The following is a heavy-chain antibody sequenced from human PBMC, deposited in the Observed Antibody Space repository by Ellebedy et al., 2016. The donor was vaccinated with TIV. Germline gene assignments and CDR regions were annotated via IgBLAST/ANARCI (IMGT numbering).Heavy chain of an antibody. J-gene: IGHJ5*02. Sequence: GGSLRLXXAASGFTFRSYAMSWVRQAPGKGLEWVSAISGSGGSTYYADSVKGRFTISRDNSKNTLYLQMNSLRAEDTAVYYCAKDADSSSWPSGDWFDPWGQGTLVTVSS. CDR3: AKDADSSSWPSGDWFDP. CDR1: GFTFRSYA. CDR2: ISGSGGST. V-gene: IGHV3-23*01. D-gene: IGHD6-13*01.